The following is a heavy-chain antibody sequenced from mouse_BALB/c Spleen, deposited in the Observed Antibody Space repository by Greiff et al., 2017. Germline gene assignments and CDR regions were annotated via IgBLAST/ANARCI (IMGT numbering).Heavy chain of an antibody. Sequence: DLVKPGASVKLSCKASGYTFTSYWINWIKQRPGQGLEWIGRIAPGSGSTYYNEMFKGKATLTVDTSSSTAYIQLSSLSSEDSAVYCCARGTGDYAMDYWGQGTSVTVSS. V-gene: IGHV1S41*01. CDR2: IAPGSGST. CDR3: ARGTGDYAMDY. CDR1: GYTFTSYW. D-gene: IGHD4-1*01. J-gene: IGHJ4*01.